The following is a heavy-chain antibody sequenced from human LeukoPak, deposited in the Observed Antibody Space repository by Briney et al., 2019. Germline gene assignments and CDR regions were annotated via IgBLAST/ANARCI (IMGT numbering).Heavy chain of an antibody. CDR3: ARGSYYYDSSGYYAGGY. Sequence: GASVKVSCKASGYTFTSYDINWVRQATGQGLEWMGWMNPNSGNTGYAQKFQGRVTMTRNTSISTAYMELSSLRSEDTAVYYCARGSYYYDSSGYYAGGYWGQGTLVTVSS. J-gene: IGHJ4*02. CDR2: MNPNSGNT. V-gene: IGHV1-8*01. D-gene: IGHD3-22*01. CDR1: GYTFTSYD.